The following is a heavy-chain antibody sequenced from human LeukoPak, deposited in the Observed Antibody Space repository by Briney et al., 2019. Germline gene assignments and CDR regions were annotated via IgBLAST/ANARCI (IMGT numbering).Heavy chain of an antibody. V-gene: IGHV4-59*08. CDR1: GGSISSYY. CDR2: IYYSGST. J-gene: IGHJ6*02. D-gene: IGHD2-2*01. CDR3: ARLGGYCSSTSCPYYGMDV. Sequence: PSETLSLTCTVSGGSISSYYWSWIREPPGKGLEWIGYIYYSGSTNYNPSLKSRVTISVDTSKNQFSLKLSSVTAADTAVYYCARLGGYCSSTSCPYYGMDVWGQGTTVTVSS.